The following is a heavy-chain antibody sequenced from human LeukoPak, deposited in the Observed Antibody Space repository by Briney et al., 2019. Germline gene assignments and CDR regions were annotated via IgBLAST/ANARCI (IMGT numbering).Heavy chain of an antibody. CDR2: IYYSGST. CDR1: GGSISSGDYY. J-gene: IGHJ4*02. D-gene: IGHD3-22*01. CDR3: ARGRLGDSSGHDY. V-gene: IGHV4-30-4*01. Sequence: PSETLSLTCTVSGGSISSGDYYWSWIRQPPGKGLEWIGYIYYSGSTYYNPSLKSRVTISVDTSKNQFSLKLSSVTAADTAVYYCARGRLGDSSGHDYWGQGTLVTVSS.